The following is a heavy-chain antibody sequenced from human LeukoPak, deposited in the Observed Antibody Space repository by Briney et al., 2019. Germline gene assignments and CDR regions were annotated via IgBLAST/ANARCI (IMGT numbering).Heavy chain of an antibody. CDR3: ARRAPSSWYRDYYYGMDV. D-gene: IGHD6-13*01. CDR1: GGSISSYY. V-gene: IGHV4-59*08. J-gene: IGHJ6*02. CDR2: IYYSGST. Sequence: SETLSLTCTVSGGSISSYYWSWIRQPPGKGLEWIGYIYYSGSTNYNPSLKSRVTISVDTSKNQFSLKLSSVTAADTAVYYCARRAPSSWYRDYYYGMDVWGQGTTVTVSS.